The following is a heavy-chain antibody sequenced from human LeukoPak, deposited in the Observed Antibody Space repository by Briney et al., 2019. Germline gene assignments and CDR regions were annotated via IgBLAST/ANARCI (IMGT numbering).Heavy chain of an antibody. J-gene: IGHJ4*02. V-gene: IGHV3-23*01. Sequence: PGGSVRLSCAASGFTFSSYAMSWVRQAPGKGLEWVSAISGSGGSTYYADSVKGRFTISRDNSKNTLYLQMNSLRAEDTAVYYCAKDATYYYDSSGYYFWPFDYWGQGTLVTVSS. D-gene: IGHD3-22*01. CDR1: GFTFSSYA. CDR2: ISGSGGST. CDR3: AKDATYYYDSSGYYFWPFDY.